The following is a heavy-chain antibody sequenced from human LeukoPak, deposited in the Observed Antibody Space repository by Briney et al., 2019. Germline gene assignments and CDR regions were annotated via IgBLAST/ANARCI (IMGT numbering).Heavy chain of an antibody. CDR1: GYTFTSNY. V-gene: IGHV1-46*01. J-gene: IGHJ4*02. CDR3: ARDQEGFDY. CDR2: IYPRDGST. Sequence: ASVKVSCKASGYTFTSNYIHWVRQAPGQGLEWMGMIYPRDGSTSYAQKFQGRVTVTRDTSTSTVHMELSGLRSEDTAVYYCARDQEGFDYWGQGTLVTFSS.